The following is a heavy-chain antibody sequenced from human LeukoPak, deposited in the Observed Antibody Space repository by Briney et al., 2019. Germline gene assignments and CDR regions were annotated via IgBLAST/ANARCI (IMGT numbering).Heavy chain of an antibody. CDR3: ARFPIQMVRGITSYYYGMDV. CDR2: ISRSGTTI. CDR1: GFTFSSYD. V-gene: IGHV3-48*03. D-gene: IGHD3-10*01. J-gene: IGHJ6*02. Sequence: GGSLRLSCNASGFTFSSYDMNWVRQAPGKRLEWISYISRSGTTIDYADSVKGRFTISRDNAKNSLYLQMNSLRAEDTAVYYCARFPIQMVRGITSYYYGMDVWGQGTTVTVSS.